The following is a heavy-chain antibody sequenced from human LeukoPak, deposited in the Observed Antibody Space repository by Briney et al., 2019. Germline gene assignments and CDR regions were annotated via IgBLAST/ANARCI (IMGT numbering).Heavy chain of an antibody. CDR3: ARAEVPAAIKSGAFDI. Sequence: GGSLRLSCAASGFTFSSYGMHWVRQAPGKGLEWVAVIWDDASNKYYADSVKGRFTISRDNSKNTLYLQMNSLRAVDTAVYYCARAEVPAAIKSGAFDIWGQGTMVTVSS. V-gene: IGHV3-33*01. J-gene: IGHJ3*02. CDR1: GFTFSSYG. CDR2: IWDDASNK. D-gene: IGHD2-2*01.